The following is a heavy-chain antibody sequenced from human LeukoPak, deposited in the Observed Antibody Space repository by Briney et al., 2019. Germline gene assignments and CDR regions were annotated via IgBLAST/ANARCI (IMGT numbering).Heavy chain of an antibody. V-gene: IGHV3-48*03. Sequence: PGGSLRLSCAASGFTFSSYEMNWVRQAPGKGLEWVSYISSSGSTIYYADSVKGRFTISRDNSKNTLYLQMNSLRAEDTAVYYCAKDSYYYGSGGQYWGQGTLVTVSS. CDR1: GFTFSSYE. J-gene: IGHJ4*02. D-gene: IGHD3-10*01. CDR2: ISSSGSTI. CDR3: AKDSYYYGSGGQY.